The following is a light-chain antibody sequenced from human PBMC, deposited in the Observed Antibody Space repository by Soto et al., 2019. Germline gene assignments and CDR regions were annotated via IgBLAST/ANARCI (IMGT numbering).Light chain of an antibody. CDR3: QQYGSSPMN. J-gene: IGKJ5*01. V-gene: IGKV3-20*01. CDR1: QSVSSN. CDR2: GAS. Sequence: EILMPQSPATLSVSPGEKATLSCRASQSVSSNLAWYQQKPGQAPRLLIYGASSRATGIPDRFSGSGSGTDFTLTISRLEPEDFAVYYCQQYGSSPMNFGQGTRLEIK.